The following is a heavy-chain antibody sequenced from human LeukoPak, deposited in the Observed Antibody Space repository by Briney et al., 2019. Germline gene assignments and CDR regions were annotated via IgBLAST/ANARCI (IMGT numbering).Heavy chain of an antibody. CDR1: ECSINSYG. V-gene: IGHV3-30*02. D-gene: IGHD3-9*01. J-gene: IGHJ4*02. CDR3: ARVSKDADTAGYTFDN. CDR2: IPYDGSKK. Sequence: EWLMSLCWVAGECSINSYGVRWVRQAPNRVLEWVAMIPYDGSKKYSADAVRGRFTVSREDSKTTMSLHMGGLRADDTAVYTCARVSKDADTAGYTFDNWGEGTLVTVSS.